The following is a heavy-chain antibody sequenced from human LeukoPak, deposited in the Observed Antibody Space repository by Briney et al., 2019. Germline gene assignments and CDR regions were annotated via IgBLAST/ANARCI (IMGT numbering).Heavy chain of an antibody. CDR2: LSYTGTT. D-gene: IGHD1-26*01. J-gene: IGHJ4*02. V-gene: IGHV4-39*07. Sequence: SETLSLTCTVSRGSINSFYWGWIRQPPGKGLEWIGSLSYTGTTYFNPSLESRLTLSVDTSRIHFCLKLNSVTAADTAVYYCARQGDVGSYPFDLWGQGTLVIVSS. CDR1: RGSINSFY. CDR3: ARQGDVGSYPFDL.